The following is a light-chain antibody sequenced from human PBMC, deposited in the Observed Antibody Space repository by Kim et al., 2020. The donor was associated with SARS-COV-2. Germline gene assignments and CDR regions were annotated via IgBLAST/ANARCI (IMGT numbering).Light chain of an antibody. CDR3: AAWDDNLSGRWV. Sequence: QRISIACTGRGSNTGGNFASWFRQRPGTAHQHSTYGNSQRPSGVPDRLSASESGPSASLVISGLRSEDEADYYCAAWDDNLSGRWVFGEGTQLTVL. J-gene: IGLJ3*02. V-gene: IGLV1-47*01. CDR2: GNS. CDR1: GSNTGGNF.